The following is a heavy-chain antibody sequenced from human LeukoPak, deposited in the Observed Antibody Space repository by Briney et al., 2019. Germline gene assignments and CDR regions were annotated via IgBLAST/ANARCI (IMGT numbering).Heavy chain of an antibody. CDR2: IYYSGST. CDR3: ARAASGSYYHYYYYGMDV. CDR1: GGSISNYY. D-gene: IGHD1-26*01. J-gene: IGHJ6*02. V-gene: IGHV4-59*01. Sequence: SETLSLTCTVSGGSISNYYWSWIRQPPGKGLEWIGYIYYSGSTNYNPSLKSRVTISVDTSKNQFSLKLSSVTAADTAVYYCARAASGSYYHYYYYGMDVWGQGTTVTVSS.